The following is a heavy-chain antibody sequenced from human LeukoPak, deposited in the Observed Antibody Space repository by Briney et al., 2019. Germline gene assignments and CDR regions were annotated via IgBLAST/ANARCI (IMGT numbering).Heavy chain of an antibody. J-gene: IGHJ4*02. CDR1: GYTFTSYG. V-gene: IGHV1-69*05. CDR3: ARYGDYGYFDY. CDR2: IIPIFGTA. Sequence: ASVKVSCKASGYTFTSYGISWVRQALGQGLEWMGGIIPIFGTANYAQKFQGRVTITTDESTSTAYMELSSLRSEDTAVYYCARYGDYGYFDYWGQGTLVTVSS. D-gene: IGHD4-17*01.